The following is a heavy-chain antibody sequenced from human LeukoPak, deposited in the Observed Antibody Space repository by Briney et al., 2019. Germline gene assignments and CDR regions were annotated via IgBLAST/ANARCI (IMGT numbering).Heavy chain of an antibody. V-gene: IGHV3-7*01. J-gene: IGHJ4*02. Sequence: PGGSLRLSCTPSGFTFSSAWMTWVRQAPGKGLEWLGNINQGGTVTNYVDSVKGRFSISRDNAKNTMYLQMSSLRVEDTAVYYCARDHHFGALDFWGQGTLVTLSS. CDR1: GFTFSSAW. D-gene: IGHD1-26*01. CDR3: ARDHHFGALDF. CDR2: INQGGTVT.